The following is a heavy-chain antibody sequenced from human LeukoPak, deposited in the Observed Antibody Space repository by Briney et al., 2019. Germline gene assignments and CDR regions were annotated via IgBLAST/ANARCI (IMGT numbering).Heavy chain of an antibody. V-gene: IGHV3-7*01. Sequence: PGGSLRLSCAASGFIFSDYWMSWVRQTPGKGLEWVANMKQDGSKKYYVDSVKGRSIISRDNAKNSLYLQMNSVRGEDSAVYYCVRDRWQLGGYYYYMDVWGKGTTVTVSS. D-gene: IGHD1-1*01. CDR2: MKQDGSKK. CDR3: VRDRWQLGGYYYYMDV. CDR1: GFIFSDYW. J-gene: IGHJ6*03.